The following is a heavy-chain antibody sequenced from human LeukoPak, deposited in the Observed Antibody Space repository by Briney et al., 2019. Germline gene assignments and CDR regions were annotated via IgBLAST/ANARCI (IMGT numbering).Heavy chain of an antibody. CDR3: ARLWALITGRGGDC. D-gene: IGHD2-8*02. CDR2: IYPGDSDA. V-gene: IGHV5-51*01. J-gene: IGHJ4*02. Sequence: GESLKISCKASGYSFTTYWIGWVRQMPGKGLEWMGIIYPGDSDARYSPSFQGQVTISVDKSISTAYLQWSSLKASNTAVYYCARLWALITGRGGDCWGQGTLVTVSS. CDR1: GYSFTTYW.